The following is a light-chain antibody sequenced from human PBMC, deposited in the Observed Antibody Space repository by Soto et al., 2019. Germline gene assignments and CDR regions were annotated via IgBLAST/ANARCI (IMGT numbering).Light chain of an antibody. V-gene: IGKV1-27*01. CDR3: QKYTSTPLT. CDR1: QVIHNY. J-gene: IGKJ4*01. CDR2: SVS. Sequence: DVQMTQSPSSLSASVGDRITITCRASQVIHNYLAWYRQRPGKAPELLIYSVSTLEAGVPSRFSGDRSATDFTHTISSLQPDDAAVYYCQKYTSTPLTFGGGSKVEI.